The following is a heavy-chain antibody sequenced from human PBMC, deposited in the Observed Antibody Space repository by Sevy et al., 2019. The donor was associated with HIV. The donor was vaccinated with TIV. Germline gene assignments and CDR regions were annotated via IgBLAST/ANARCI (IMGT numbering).Heavy chain of an antibody. CDR2: TKRKTDGGTT. V-gene: IGHV3-15*01. J-gene: IGHJ6*03. CDR1: GFTFSNAW. D-gene: IGHD1-26*01. CDR3: TTEWPSSGTLGSGYMDV. Sequence: GGSLRLSCAASGFTFSNAWMSWVRQAPGKGLEWVGRTKRKTDGGTTDYAEPVEGRSTISKNGSKNRQYLQMNILKTEDAAAYYCTTEWPSSGTLGSGYMDVWGKGTTVTVSS.